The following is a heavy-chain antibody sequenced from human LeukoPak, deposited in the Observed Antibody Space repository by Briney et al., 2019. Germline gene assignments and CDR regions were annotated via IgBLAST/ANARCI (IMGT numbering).Heavy chain of an antibody. Sequence: GGSLRLSCAASGFTFSSYAMSWVRQAPGKGLEWVSAISGSGGSTYYADSVKGRFTISRDNSKNTLYLQMNSLRAEDTAVYYCAKEGAYYYDSSGEPYYFDYWGQGTLVTVSS. J-gene: IGHJ4*02. D-gene: IGHD3-22*01. CDR1: GFTFSSYA. CDR3: AKEGAYYYDSSGEPYYFDY. CDR2: ISGSGGST. V-gene: IGHV3-23*01.